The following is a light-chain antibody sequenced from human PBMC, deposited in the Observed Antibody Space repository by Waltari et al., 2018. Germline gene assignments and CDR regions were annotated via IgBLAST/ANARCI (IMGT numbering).Light chain of an antibody. CDR2: KAS. CDR3: QQYRNLWT. V-gene: IGKV1-5*03. CDR1: QSLSNW. J-gene: IGKJ1*01. Sequence: DIQMTQSPSTLSASVGDRVTIPCRASQSLSNWLAWYQQKPGKAPKVLIYKASTLESGVTSRFSGSGSGTEFTLTISSLQPDDFATYYCQQYRNLWTFGQGTKVEIK.